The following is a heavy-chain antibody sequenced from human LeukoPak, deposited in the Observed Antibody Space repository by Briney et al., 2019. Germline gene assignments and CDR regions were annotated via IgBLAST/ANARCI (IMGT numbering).Heavy chain of an antibody. Sequence: SETLSLTCTVSGGSISSYYWSWIRQPPGKGLEWIGYIYYSGSTHYNPSLKSRVTISVDTSKNQFSLKLNSVTAADTAVYYCAPGNSGYYFVWGQGTLVTVSS. V-gene: IGHV4-59*12. J-gene: IGHJ4*02. D-gene: IGHD3-22*01. CDR1: GGSISSYY. CDR3: APGNSGYYFV. CDR2: IYYSGST.